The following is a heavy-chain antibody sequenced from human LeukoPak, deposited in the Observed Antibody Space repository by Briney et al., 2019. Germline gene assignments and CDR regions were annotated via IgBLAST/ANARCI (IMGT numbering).Heavy chain of an antibody. J-gene: IGHJ6*02. V-gene: IGHV4-34*01. CDR2: INDYTGDT. D-gene: IGHD3-22*01. CDR3: ARGRIAKIVVVHSFSYGMDV. CDR1: GGSFTDYF. Sequence: SETLSLACTVFGGSFTDYFWTWIRHSPGKGLDWIGEINDYTGDTNYNPSLNSRVSISLEKSKSQFSLELRSVTAADTAVYYCARGRIAKIVVVHSFSYGMDVWGQGTTVTVSS.